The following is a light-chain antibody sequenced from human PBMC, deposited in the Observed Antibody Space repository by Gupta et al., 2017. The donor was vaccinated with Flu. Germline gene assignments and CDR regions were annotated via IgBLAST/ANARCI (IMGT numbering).Light chain of an antibody. CDR1: QNIITY. V-gene: IGKV1-39*01. CDR3: QQARSAPPT. J-gene: IGKJ2*01. Sequence: DIQMTQSPPPLSASVGDRVTITCRASQNIITYLNCYQQTHGKSPKLLIYGASSLASGVPSRFSGSASATNFILTISSLQAEDVATYCCQQARSAPPTFGPGTKLDIK. CDR2: GAS.